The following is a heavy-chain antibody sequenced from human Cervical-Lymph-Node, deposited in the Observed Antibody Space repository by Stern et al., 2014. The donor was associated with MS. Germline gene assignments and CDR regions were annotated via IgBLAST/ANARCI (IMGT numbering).Heavy chain of an antibody. D-gene: IGHD4-17*01. CDR1: GDSINSGDFH. CDR3: ARMKTGLRENRGFDF. V-gene: IGHV4-30-4*01. CDR2: IYYSGRN. Sequence: VQLQESGPGLVKPSETLSLTCTVSGDSINSGDFHWSWVRQSPGKGLAWIGYIYYSGRNYNNPSLKSRVTMSIDTSTNQFSLNVTSVTAADTALYYCARMKTGLRENRGFDFWGQGTQVTVSS. J-gene: IGHJ4*02.